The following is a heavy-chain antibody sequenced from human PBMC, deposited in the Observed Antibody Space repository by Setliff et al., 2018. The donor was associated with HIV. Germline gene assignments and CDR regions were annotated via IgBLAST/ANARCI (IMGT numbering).Heavy chain of an antibody. D-gene: IGHD3-22*01. CDR2: ISHSGST. J-gene: IGHJ6*03. CDR3: ARGITMISAGYYYYYMDV. CDR1: GSSISSFSYY. Sequence: PSETLSLTCTVSGSSISSFSYYWSWIRQPPGKGLEWIGEISHSGSTNYNPSLKSRVTISVDTSKNQFSLKLSSVTAADTAVYYCARGITMISAGYYYYYMDVWGKGTTVTVSS. V-gene: IGHV4-39*07.